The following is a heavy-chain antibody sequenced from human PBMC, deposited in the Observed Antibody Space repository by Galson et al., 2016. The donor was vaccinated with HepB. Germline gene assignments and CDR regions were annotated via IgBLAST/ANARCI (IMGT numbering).Heavy chain of an antibody. CDR2: IHTSGST. CDR3: ARGGDTMIFGETEGHFDY. Sequence: SETLSLTCTVSAASMKDYYWNWLRQPGGKRPEWIGRIHTSGSTIYNPSFKGRVTISLDMSRSQFSLTLTSVTAADTAVYFCARGGDTMIFGETEGHFDYWGQGTLVTVSS. D-gene: IGHD3/OR15-3a*01. J-gene: IGHJ4*02. CDR1: AASMKDYY. V-gene: IGHV4-4*07.